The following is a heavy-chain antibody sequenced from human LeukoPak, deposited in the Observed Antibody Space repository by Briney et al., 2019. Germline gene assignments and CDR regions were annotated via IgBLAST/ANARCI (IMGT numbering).Heavy chain of an antibody. CDR3: ATSGYSSSCPDY. CDR2: IYYTGST. CDR1: GGSIDSYY. V-gene: IGHV4-59*12. D-gene: IGHD6-13*01. Sequence: SETLSLTCTVSGGSIDSYYWSWIRQPPGKGLEWIGYIYYTGSTEYHPSLKSRVTMSVDTSKNQFSLKLSSVTAADTAVYYCATSGYSSSCPDYWGQGTLVTVSS. J-gene: IGHJ4*02.